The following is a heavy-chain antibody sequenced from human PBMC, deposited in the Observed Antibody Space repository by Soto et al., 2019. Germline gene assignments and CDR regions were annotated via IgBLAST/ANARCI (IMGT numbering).Heavy chain of an antibody. V-gene: IGHV1-46*01. CDR1: GYTFTSYY. CDR3: ARGMYSSHTEYGMDV. CDR2: INPSGGST. D-gene: IGHD6-13*01. J-gene: IGHJ6*02. Sequence: ASGKVSCNASGYTFTSYYMHWVRQAPGQGLEWMGIINPSGGSTSYAQKFQGRVTMTRDTSTSTVYMELSSLRSEDTAVYYCARGMYSSHTEYGMDVWGQGTTVTVSS.